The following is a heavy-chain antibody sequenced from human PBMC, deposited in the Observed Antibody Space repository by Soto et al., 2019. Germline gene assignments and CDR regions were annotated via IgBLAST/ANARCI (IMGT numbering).Heavy chain of an antibody. V-gene: IGHV1-3*01. CDR2: INAGNGNT. CDR1: GYTFTSYA. CDR3: ARDLGVDCSSTSCPDYGMDV. D-gene: IGHD2-2*01. Sequence: ASVKVSCKASGYTFTSYAMHWVRQAPGQRLEWMGWINAGNGNTKYSQKLQGRVTITRDTSASTAYMELSSLRSEDTAVYYCARDLGVDCSSTSCPDYGMDVWGQGTTVTVSS. J-gene: IGHJ6*02.